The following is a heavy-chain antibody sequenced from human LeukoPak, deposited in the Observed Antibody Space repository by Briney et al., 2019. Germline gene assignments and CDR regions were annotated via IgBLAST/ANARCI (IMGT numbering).Heavy chain of an antibody. D-gene: IGHD4-17*01. CDR1: GFTFSSYW. Sequence: GGSLRFSCAASGFTFSSYWMHWVRQAPGKGLVWVSRINSDGSSTSYADSVKGRFTISRDNAKNTLYLQMNSLRAEDTAVYYCARTTTLRAFDIWGQGTMVTVSS. J-gene: IGHJ3*02. CDR2: INSDGSST. V-gene: IGHV3-74*01. CDR3: ARTTTLRAFDI.